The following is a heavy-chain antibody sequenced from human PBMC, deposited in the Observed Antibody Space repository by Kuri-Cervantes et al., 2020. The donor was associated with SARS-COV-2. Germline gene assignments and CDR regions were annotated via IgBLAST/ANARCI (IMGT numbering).Heavy chain of an antibody. CDR3: ARTNKQWRGYFDY. CDR1: GGSISSGGFY. V-gene: IGHV4-31*02. Sequence: LRLSCTVSGGSISSGGFYWSWIRQHPGKGLEWTAYIYYSGGTYYNPSLKSRVTISVDTSKNQFSLKLSSVTAADTAVYYCARTNKQWRGYFDYWGQETLVTVSS. CDR2: IYYSGGT. D-gene: IGHD6-19*01. J-gene: IGHJ4*02.